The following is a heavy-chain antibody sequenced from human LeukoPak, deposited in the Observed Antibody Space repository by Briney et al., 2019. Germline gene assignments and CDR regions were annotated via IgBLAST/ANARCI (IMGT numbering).Heavy chain of an antibody. CDR2: IYYSGNT. J-gene: IGHJ3*02. CDR3: ASSKTPWIQLWFFDI. V-gene: IGHV4-61*05. D-gene: IGHD5-18*01. Sequence: SETLSLTCTVSGGSISSSSYYWGWIRQPPGKGLEWIGYIYYSGNTNYNPSLKSRVTMSVDTSTNQFSLKLSSVTAADTAVYYCASSKTPWIQLWFFDIWGQGTMVTVSS. CDR1: GGSISSSSYY.